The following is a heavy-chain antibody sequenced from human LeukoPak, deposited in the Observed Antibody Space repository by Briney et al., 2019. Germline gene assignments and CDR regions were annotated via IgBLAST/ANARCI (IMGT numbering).Heavy chain of an antibody. J-gene: IGHJ5*02. CDR1: GGTFSSYA. CDR2: IIPIFGTA. V-gene: IGHV1-69*13. Sequence: SVTVSCTASGGTFSSYAISWVRQAPGQGLEWMGGIIPIFGTANYAQKFQGRVTITADESTSTAYMELSSLRSEDTAVYYCARGRYYYDSSGYSRRHWFDPWGQGTLVTVSS. D-gene: IGHD3-22*01. CDR3: ARGRYYYDSSGYSRRHWFDP.